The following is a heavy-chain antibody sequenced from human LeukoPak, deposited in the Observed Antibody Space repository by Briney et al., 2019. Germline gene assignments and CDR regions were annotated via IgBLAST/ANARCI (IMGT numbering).Heavy chain of an antibody. J-gene: IGHJ4*02. CDR3: ASGTYRLGDY. D-gene: IGHD3-10*01. V-gene: IGHV3-23*01. CDR2: ISSSSVDK. Sequence: GGSLRLSCAASGFTFSIYAMSWVRQAPGKGLEWVSGISSSSVDKHYADSVKGRFRVSRDNSKSTLYLEMNGLRTEDTAFYFCASGTYRLGDYWGQGTLVAVSS. CDR1: GFTFSIYA.